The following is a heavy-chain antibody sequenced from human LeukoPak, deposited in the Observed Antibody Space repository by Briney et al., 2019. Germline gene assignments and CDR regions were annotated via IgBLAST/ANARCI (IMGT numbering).Heavy chain of an antibody. Sequence: GGSLRLSCAASGFIFTNYGMSWVRQAPGQGLEWVSSITTGDNTYYADSVKGRFTISRDNSKNTLYLQMNSLRAEGTAVYYCAKAPYGDHSYYMDAWGKGTTVTISS. V-gene: IGHV3-23*01. CDR3: AKAPYGDHSYYMDA. J-gene: IGHJ6*03. D-gene: IGHD4-17*01. CDR1: GFIFTNYG. CDR2: ITTGDNT.